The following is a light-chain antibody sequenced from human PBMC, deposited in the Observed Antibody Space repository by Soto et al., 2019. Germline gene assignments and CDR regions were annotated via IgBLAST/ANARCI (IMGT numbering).Light chain of an antibody. V-gene: IGKV2-28*01. CDR2: SVS. Sequence: DIVMTQSPLSLPVTPGEPASISCRSSQSPLHSNGNTYVDWYLQKPGQSPQLLVYSVSNRASRVPERFGGSGSGTDFLLKSSRLDAEYVGVYYCVNAVQTLTFGGGTKVEI. CDR1: QSPLHSNGNTY. J-gene: IGKJ4*01. CDR3: VNAVQTLT.